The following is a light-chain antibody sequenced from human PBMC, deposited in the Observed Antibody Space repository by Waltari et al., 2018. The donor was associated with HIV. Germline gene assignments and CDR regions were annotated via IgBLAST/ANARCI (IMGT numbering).Light chain of an antibody. CDR1: VRDIGTYNL. CDR2: EVS. J-gene: IGLJ1*01. V-gene: IGLV2-23*02. CDR3: CSYAGPDTFFV. Sequence: QSGLTQPASVSGSLGQSLTIFFNGSVRDIGTYNLVSWYQQFPGKAPKVIISEVSKRPSGISDRFSGSKSANSASLRISVLRPEDEADYFCCSYAGPDTFFVFGGGT.